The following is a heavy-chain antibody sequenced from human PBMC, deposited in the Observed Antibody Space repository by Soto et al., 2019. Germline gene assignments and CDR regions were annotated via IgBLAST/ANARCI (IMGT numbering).Heavy chain of an antibody. V-gene: IGHV4-34*01. J-gene: IGHJ4*02. CDR1: GGSFSGYY. D-gene: IGHD3-3*01. CDR3: ARRTTFSPYDFDY. Sequence: QVQIQQWGAGLLKPSETLSLTCVVSGGSFSGYYWSWIRQSPGRGLEWIGEINHSGNSNYNPSLKSRITMSVDTPKNQFSLELSSVTAADTALYYCARRTTFSPYDFDYWGQGTLVTVSS. CDR2: INHSGNS.